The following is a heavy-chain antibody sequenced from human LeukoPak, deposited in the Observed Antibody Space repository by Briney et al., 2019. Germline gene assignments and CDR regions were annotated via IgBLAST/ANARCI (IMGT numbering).Heavy chain of an antibody. CDR2: IYYSGST. D-gene: IGHD2-2*01. J-gene: IGHJ6*02. CDR1: GGSISSSSYY. V-gene: IGHV4-39*01. Sequence: PSETLSLTCTVSGGSISSSSYYWGWIRQPPGKGLEWIGSIYYSGSTYYNPSLKSRVTISVDTSKNQFSLKLSSVTTADTAVYYCARHPVPAATWDYYYGMDVWGQGTTVTVSS. CDR3: ARHPVPAATWDYYYGMDV.